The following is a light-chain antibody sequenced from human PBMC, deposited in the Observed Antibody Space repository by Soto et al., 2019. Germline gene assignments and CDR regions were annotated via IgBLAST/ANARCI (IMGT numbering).Light chain of an antibody. CDR3: QQYNNWPRAT. Sequence: DMGLAQSPGTLSLSPGERATLSCRASQSISSNLAWYQQKPGQAPRLLMFRTSSRATGFPARFSGSGSGTEFNLTISSLQSEDFGVYYCQQYNNWPRATFGGGTKVDIK. J-gene: IGKJ4*01. CDR2: RTS. V-gene: IGKV3-15*01. CDR1: QSISSN.